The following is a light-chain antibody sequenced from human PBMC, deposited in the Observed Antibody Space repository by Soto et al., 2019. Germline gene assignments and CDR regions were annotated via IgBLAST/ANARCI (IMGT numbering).Light chain of an antibody. CDR1: QSVSSY. CDR3: QRRRQWPLT. V-gene: IGKV3-11*01. J-gene: IGKJ4*01. Sequence: EIVLTQSPATLSLSPGERATLSCRASQSVSSYLAWYQQNPGQAPRLLIYDASNRATGIPARFSGSGSGTDFTLPVSSLEPEDFAVYSCQRRRQWPLTFGVVTKVEIK. CDR2: DAS.